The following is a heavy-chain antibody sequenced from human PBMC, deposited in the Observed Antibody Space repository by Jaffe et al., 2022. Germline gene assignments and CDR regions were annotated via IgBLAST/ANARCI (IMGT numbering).Heavy chain of an antibody. D-gene: IGHD3-3*01. CDR3: ARGIDFWSGYFWGLPNYDY. J-gene: IGHJ4*02. V-gene: IGHV1-3*01. CDR2: INAGNGNT. Sequence: QVQLVQSGAEVKKPGASVKVSCKASGYTFTSYAMHWVRQAPGQRLEWMGWINAGNGNTKYSQKFQGRVTITRDTSASTAYMELSSLRSEDTAVYYCARGIDFWSGYFWGLPNYDYWGQGTLVTVSS. CDR1: GYTFTSYA.